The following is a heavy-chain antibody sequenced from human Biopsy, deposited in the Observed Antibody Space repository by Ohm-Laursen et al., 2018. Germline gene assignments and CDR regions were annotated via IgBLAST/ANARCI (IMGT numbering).Heavy chain of an antibody. CDR1: GGPSSNYA. V-gene: IGHV1-69*04. J-gene: IGHJ4*02. D-gene: IGHD3-3*01. Sequence: SVKVSCKASGGPSSNYAFTWVRQAPGQGLEWVGRIVPILGHLNYAQRFQGRVSTTADKSTTYVYMELSRLTSGDTAVYYCAADADGYYTEFDYWGPGTLITVSS. CDR3: AADADGYYTEFDY. CDR2: IVPILGHL.